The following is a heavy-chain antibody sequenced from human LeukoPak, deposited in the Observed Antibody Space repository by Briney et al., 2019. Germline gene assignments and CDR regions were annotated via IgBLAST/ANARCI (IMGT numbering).Heavy chain of an antibody. Sequence: GGSLRLSCAASGFTFSSYEMNWVRQAPGKGLEWVSYISSSGSTIYYADSVKGRFTISRDNAKNSLYLQMNSLRAEDTAVYYCAELGITLIGGIWGKGTTVTISS. D-gene: IGHD3-10*02. V-gene: IGHV3-48*03. CDR2: ISSSGSTI. J-gene: IGHJ6*04. CDR1: GFTFSSYE. CDR3: AELGITLIGGI.